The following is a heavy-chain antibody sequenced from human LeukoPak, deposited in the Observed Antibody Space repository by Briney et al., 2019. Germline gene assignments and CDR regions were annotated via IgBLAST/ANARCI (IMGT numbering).Heavy chain of an antibody. D-gene: IGHD4/OR15-4a*01. V-gene: IGHV3-64*01. Sequence: GGSLRLSCTASGFTFSSYGMHWVRQAPGKGLEYVPAISSNGDSTYYANSVRGRFTISRDNSKNTLSLQMCTLRAEDTAVYYCSRFFGSNKDPFDYWGPGNPGHRLL. J-gene: IGHJ4*02. CDR3: SRFFGSNKDPFDY. CDR1: GFTFSSYG. CDR2: ISSNGDST.